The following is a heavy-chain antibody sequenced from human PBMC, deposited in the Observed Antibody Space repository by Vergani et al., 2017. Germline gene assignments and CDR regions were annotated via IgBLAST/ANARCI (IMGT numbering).Heavy chain of an antibody. Sequence: QVQLVQSGAEVKKPGASVRVSCKASDYTFTNYGISWVRQAPGQGLEWMGWISAYNGDTNYAQKLHGRVTMTTDASTSTAYMELRSLRSDDTAVHYCARARAGRQWLAASGFDSWGQGTLVTVSS. V-gene: IGHV1-18*01. J-gene: IGHJ4*02. CDR1: DYTFTNYG. CDR2: ISAYNGDT. CDR3: ARARAGRQWLAASGFDS. D-gene: IGHD6-19*01.